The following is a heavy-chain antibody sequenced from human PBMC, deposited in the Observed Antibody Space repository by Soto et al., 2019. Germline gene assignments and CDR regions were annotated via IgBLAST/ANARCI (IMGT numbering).Heavy chain of an antibody. Sequence: QITLKESGPTLVKPTQTLTLTCTFSGFSLNTRAVGVGCIRQAPGKALEWLALINWNDDERYSQSLKDRLTITQGTTKNLVVLTTTKNGPADTATNYYAHRHVVGGFDIGGQGTAVTVSS. CDR2: INWNDDE. CDR3: AHRHVVGGFDI. D-gene: IGHD2-15*01. CDR1: GFSLNTRAVG. V-gene: IGHV2-5*01. J-gene: IGHJ3*02.